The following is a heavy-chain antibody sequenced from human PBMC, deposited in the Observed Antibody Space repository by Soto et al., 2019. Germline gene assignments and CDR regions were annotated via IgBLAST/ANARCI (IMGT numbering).Heavy chain of an antibody. CDR1: GYTFTGYY. CDR2: INPNSGGT. J-gene: IGHJ5*02. CDR3: ARGLNDGTDYDILTGYYNNWFDP. V-gene: IGHV1-2*04. Sequence: ASVKVSCKASGYTFTGYYMHWVRQAPGQGLEWMGWINPNSGGTNYAQKFQGWFTMTRDTSISTAYMELSRLRSDDTAVYYCARGLNDGTDYDILTGYYNNWFDPWGQGTLVTVSS. D-gene: IGHD3-9*01.